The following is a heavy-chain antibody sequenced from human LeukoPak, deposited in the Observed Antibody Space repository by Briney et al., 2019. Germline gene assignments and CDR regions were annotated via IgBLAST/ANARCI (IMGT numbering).Heavy chain of an antibody. D-gene: IGHD3-10*01. CDR1: GGSINSYY. V-gene: IGHV4-59*01. J-gene: IGHJ5*02. Sequence: SETLSLTCTVSGGSINSYYWSWIRQPPGKGPECIGYIHYTGSTNYNPSLKSRVTISVDTSKSQFSLKLSSVTAADTAIYYCARGGYYGSGNDFRFDPWGQGTLVTVSS. CDR2: IHYTGST. CDR3: ARGGYYGSGNDFRFDP.